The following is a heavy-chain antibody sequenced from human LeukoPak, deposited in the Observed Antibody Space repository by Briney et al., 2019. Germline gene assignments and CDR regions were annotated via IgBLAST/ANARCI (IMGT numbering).Heavy chain of an antibody. V-gene: IGHV3-23*01. CDR1: GFTFSNYD. CDR2: ISDSGGST. J-gene: IGHJ5*02. Sequence: GGSLRLSCVASGFTFSNYDMSWVRQAPGKGLEWVSTISDSGGSTHYADSVKGRFTISRDNSKNTLYLQMNSLRAEDTAVYYCARDEHTSWFWCAPWGQGTLVTVSS. D-gene: IGHD2-2*01. CDR3: ARDEHTSWFWCAP.